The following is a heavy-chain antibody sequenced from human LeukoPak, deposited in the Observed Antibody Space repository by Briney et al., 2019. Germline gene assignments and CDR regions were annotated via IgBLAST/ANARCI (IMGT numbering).Heavy chain of an antibody. CDR3: SRSSAAAGAVGY. CDR1: GYSFTAHY. V-gene: IGHV1-2*02. Sequence: GASVKVSCKASGYSFTAHYIHGARQAPGQGLEWMGSINPNTGGTNYAEKFQGRVTMTSDTSTTTAYMGLSSLSSDDTAVYFCSRSSAAAGAVGYWGQGTLVTVSS. D-gene: IGHD6-13*01. J-gene: IGHJ4*02. CDR2: INPNTGGT.